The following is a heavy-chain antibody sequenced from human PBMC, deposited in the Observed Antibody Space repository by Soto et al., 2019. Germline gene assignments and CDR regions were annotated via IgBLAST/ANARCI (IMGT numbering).Heavy chain of an antibody. CDR2: VNPILSMS. CDR3: ATSYGAGYRAFDY. Sequence: QVQLVQSGAELKKPGSSVKVSCKASGDTFSFYTINWVRQAPGLGLEWMGRVNPILSMSNYAQKFQGRVTMTADKSTRPAYMEVRSLRSEDTAFYYCATSYGAGYRAFDYWGQGALVTVSS. CDR1: GDTFSFYT. V-gene: IGHV1-69*02. J-gene: IGHJ4*02. D-gene: IGHD3-10*01.